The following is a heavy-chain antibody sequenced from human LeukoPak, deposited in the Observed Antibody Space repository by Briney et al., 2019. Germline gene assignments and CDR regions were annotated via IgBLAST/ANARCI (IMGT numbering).Heavy chain of an antibody. CDR3: ARVPAFYYGDYWTSSNYFDY. Sequence: PSGTLSLTCAVSGGSISSTHWWSWVRQPPGKGLEWIGEIFQSGRTNYNPSLKSRVTISVDKSGNQFSLKLSSVTAADTAVYYCARVPAFYYGDYWTSSNYFDYWGQGTLVTVSS. CDR2: IFQSGRT. D-gene: IGHD4-17*01. V-gene: IGHV4-4*02. J-gene: IGHJ4*02. CDR1: GGSISSTHW.